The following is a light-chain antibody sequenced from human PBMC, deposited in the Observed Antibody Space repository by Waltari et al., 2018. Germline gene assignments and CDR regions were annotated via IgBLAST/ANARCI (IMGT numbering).Light chain of an antibody. CDR3: CSYAGSYTWV. Sequence: SALTQPRSVSGSPGQSVTISCTGTTNDLGSYNYVSWYQQHPGKAPTLIILDVTKRPSGVLDRWSGAKSGNTAALTISGLRAEDEAEYYCCSYAGSYTWVFGGGTKLTVV. CDR1: TNDLGSYNY. V-gene: IGLV2-11*01. CDR2: DVT. J-gene: IGLJ3*02.